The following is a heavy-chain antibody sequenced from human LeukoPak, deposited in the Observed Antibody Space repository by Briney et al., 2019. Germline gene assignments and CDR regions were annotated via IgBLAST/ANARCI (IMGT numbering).Heavy chain of an antibody. CDR2: IKPSGGST. CDR1: GYTFTSYY. CDR3: ARAFWFGELFSSLDY. D-gene: IGHD3-10*01. Sequence: ASVKVSCKASGYTFTSYYMHWVRQAPGQGLEWMGIIKPSGGSTSYAQKFQGRVTMTRDTSTSTVYMELSSLRSEDTAVYYCARAFWFGELFSSLDYWGQGTLVTVSS. J-gene: IGHJ4*02. V-gene: IGHV1-46*01.